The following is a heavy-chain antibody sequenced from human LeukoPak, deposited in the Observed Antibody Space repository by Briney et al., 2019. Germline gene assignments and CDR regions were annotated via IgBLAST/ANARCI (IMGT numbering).Heavy chain of an antibody. CDR3: TTGKVSTVTRYYFDY. CDR1: GFTFSNAW. J-gene: IGHJ4*02. V-gene: IGHV3-15*01. CDR2: IKSKTDGGTT. D-gene: IGHD4-17*01. Sequence: PGGSLRLSCAASGFTFSNAWMSWVRQAPGKGLEWVGRIKSKTDGGTTDYAAPVKGRFTISRDDSENTLYLQMNSLKTEDTAVYYCTTGKVSTVTRYYFDYWGQGTLVTVSS.